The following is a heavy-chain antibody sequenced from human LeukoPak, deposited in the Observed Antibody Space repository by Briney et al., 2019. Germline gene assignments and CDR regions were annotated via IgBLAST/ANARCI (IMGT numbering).Heavy chain of an antibody. Sequence: SETLSLTCTVSDGSISSYYWTWIRQPPGKGLEWIGYIYYSGSTSYNPSLKSRVTISVDTSKNQFSLKLSSVTAADTAVYYCAGFRLAAAGGSDYWGQGTLVTVSS. J-gene: IGHJ4*02. D-gene: IGHD6-13*01. CDR1: DGSISSYY. V-gene: IGHV4-59*01. CDR3: AGFRLAAAGGSDY. CDR2: IYYSGST.